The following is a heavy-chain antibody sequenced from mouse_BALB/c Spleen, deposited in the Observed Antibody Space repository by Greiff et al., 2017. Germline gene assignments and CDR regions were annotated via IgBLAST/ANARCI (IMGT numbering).Heavy chain of an antibody. Sequence: EVQLVESGGGLVKPGGSLKLSCAASGFTFSDYYMYWVRQTPEKRLEWVATISDGGSYTYYPDSVKGRFTISRDNAKNNLYLQMSSLKSEDTAMYYCAKSTMITTRWPPAMDYWGQGTSVTVSS. V-gene: IGHV5-4*02. CDR3: AKSTMITTRWPPAMDY. CDR2: ISDGGSYT. J-gene: IGHJ4*01. D-gene: IGHD2-4*01. CDR1: GFTFSDYY.